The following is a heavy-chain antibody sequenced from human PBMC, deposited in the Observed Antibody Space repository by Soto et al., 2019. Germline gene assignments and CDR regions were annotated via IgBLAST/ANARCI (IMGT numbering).Heavy chain of an antibody. CDR1: GFSLTTSGVG. CDR2: LYWDDDK. J-gene: IGHJ4*02. V-gene: IGHV2-5*02. Sequence: QITLNESGPTLVKPTQTLTLTCTFSGFSLTTSGVGVGWIRQSPGKAPEWLALLYWDDDKRYSPSLKSRLTITKDTSKNQVVLTMANVDPADTATYYCAHRVLRTVFGLVTTTAIYFDFWGQGTPVAVSS. CDR3: AHRVLRTVFGLVTTTAIYFDF. D-gene: IGHD3-3*01.